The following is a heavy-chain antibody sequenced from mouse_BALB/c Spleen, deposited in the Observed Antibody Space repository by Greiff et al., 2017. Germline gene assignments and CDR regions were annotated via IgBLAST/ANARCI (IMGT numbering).Heavy chain of an antibody. CDR1: GYTFTSYW. CDR2: INPSTGYT. J-gene: IGHJ4*01. CDR3: ARRYDYSYYYAMDY. Sequence: QVQLQQSGAELAKPGASVKMSCKASGYTFTSYWMHWVKQRPGQGLEWIGYINPSTGYTEYNQKFKDKATLTADKSSSTAYMQLSSLTSEDSAVYYCARRYDYSYYYAMDYWGQGTSVTVSS. V-gene: IGHV1-7*01. D-gene: IGHD2-4*01.